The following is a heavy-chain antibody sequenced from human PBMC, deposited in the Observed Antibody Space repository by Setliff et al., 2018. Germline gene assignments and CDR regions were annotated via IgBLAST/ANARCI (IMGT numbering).Heavy chain of an antibody. V-gene: IGHV1-18*01. CDR1: GYTFTSYG. CDR3: ARDRREAFDI. CDR2: ISAYNGNT. Sequence: ASVKISCKASGYTFTSYGISWVRQAPGQGLEWMRWISAYNGNTNYAQKLQGRVTMTTDTSTSTAYMELRSLRSDDKAVYYFARDRREAFDIWGQGTMVTVSS. J-gene: IGHJ3*02.